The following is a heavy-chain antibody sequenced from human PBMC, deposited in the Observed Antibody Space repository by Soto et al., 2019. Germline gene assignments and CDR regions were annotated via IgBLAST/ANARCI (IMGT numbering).Heavy chain of an antibody. V-gene: IGHV3-21*01. CDR1: GVTFRSHS. Sequence: GGSLRHSCAASGVTFRSHSMNLVRQAPGKGLEWGSSISSSSSYIYYADSVKGRFTISKDNANNSLYLQMNSLKAQYTAVYYCSGDSTRWKDSWGQGPLITAS. J-gene: IGHJ4*02. D-gene: IGHD2-2*01. CDR2: ISSSSSYI. CDR3: SGDSTRWKDS.